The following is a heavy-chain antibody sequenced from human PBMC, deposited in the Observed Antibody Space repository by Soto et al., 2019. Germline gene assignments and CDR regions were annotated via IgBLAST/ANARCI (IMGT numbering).Heavy chain of an antibody. CDR2: ITGRDTFT. CDR3: AKDSLPTIAAAGTVY. V-gene: IGHV3-23*01. D-gene: IGHD6-13*01. CDR1: GFTLSSYA. J-gene: IGHJ4*02. Sequence: PGGSLRLSCVASGFTLSSYAMSWVRQVPGKGLEWVAVITGRDTFTEYAESVKGRFTISRDNSRNTLYLQMNSLRAEDTARYYCAKDSLPTIAAAGTVYWGQGTLVTVSS.